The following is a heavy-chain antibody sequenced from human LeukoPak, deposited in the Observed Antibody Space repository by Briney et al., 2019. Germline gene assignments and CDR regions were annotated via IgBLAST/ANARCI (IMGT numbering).Heavy chain of an antibody. CDR3: ARDDDVWSGWGH. V-gene: IGHV3-7*01. J-gene: IGHJ4*02. CDR2: INQDGSGE. CDR1: GFPLSTYW. Sequence: PGGSLRLSCTASGFPLSTYWLSWVRQAPGKGREWVANINQDGSGEYYAGSVKGRFTIARDNAKNSLYLQMNGLRAEDTAVYYCARDDDVWSGWGHWGRGTLVTVSS. D-gene: IGHD3-3*01.